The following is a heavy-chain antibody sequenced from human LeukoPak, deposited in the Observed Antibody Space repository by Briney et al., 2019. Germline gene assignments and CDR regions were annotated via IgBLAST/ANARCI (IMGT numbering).Heavy chain of an antibody. CDR2: IYSGGST. Sequence: HPGGSLRLSCAASGFTVSSNYMSWVRQAPGKGLEWVSVIYSGGSTYYADSVKGRFTISRDNSKNTLYLQMNSLRAEDTAVYYCATQDTYYYGSIHHGPDAFDIWGQGTMVTVSS. J-gene: IGHJ3*02. CDR1: GFTVSSNY. V-gene: IGHV3-66*01. CDR3: ATQDTYYYGSIHHGPDAFDI. D-gene: IGHD3-10*01.